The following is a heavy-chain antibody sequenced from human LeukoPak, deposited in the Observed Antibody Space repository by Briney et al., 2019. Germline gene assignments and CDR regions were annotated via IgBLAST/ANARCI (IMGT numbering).Heavy chain of an antibody. CDR2: IYTSGST. J-gene: IGHJ4*02. Sequence: SETLSLTCTVSGASISTYYWSWIRQPPGKGLEWIGYIYTSGSTNYNPSIKSRVTISVDTSKNQFSLKLSSVTAADTAVYYCAREDGSYSRYFDYWGQGTLVTVSS. CDR3: AREDGSYSRYFDY. CDR1: GASISTYY. D-gene: IGHD1-26*01. V-gene: IGHV4-4*09.